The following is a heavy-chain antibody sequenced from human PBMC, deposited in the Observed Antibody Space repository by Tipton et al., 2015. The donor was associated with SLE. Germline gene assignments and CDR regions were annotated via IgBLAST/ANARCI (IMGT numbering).Heavy chain of an antibody. Sequence: SLRLSCAASGFTFSTYWMSWVRQAPGKGLEWVANIKQDGGEQNYVDSVKGRLIISRDNAKNALYLQMNHLRAEDTAVYYCAREGGSYYPSYYFDYWGQGTLVTVSS. CDR2: IKQDGGEQ. J-gene: IGHJ4*02. V-gene: IGHV3-7*01. CDR3: AREGGSYYPSYYFDY. D-gene: IGHD1-26*01. CDR1: GFTFSTYW.